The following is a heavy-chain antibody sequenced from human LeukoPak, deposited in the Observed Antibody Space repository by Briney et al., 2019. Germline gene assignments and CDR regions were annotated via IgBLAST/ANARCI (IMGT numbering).Heavy chain of an antibody. D-gene: IGHD3-10*01. CDR3: ARDRELGY. Sequence: PSETLSLACSVSGDSISIYYWSWIGQPPGKGLEWIGYIYNSGSTNYNPSLRSRVTISVDTSKDQFSLKLTSVTAADTAVYYCARDRELGYWGQGTLVTVSS. V-gene: IGHV4-59*01. CDR2: IYNSGST. J-gene: IGHJ4*02. CDR1: GDSISIYY.